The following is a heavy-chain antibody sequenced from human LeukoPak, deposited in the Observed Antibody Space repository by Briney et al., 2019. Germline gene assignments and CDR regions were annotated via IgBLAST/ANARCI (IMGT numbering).Heavy chain of an antibody. CDR1: VYTFTSYG. CDR3: ARDGRGVWGSYRRALFDY. J-gene: IGHJ4*02. CDR2: ISAYNGNT. Sequence: ASVKVSRKSSVYTFTSYGISWVRPAPGQGLEWMGWISAYNGNTNYAQKLQGRVTMTTDTSTSTAYMELRSLRSDDTAVYYCARDGRGVWGSYRRALFDYWGQGTLVTVSS. D-gene: IGHD3-16*02. V-gene: IGHV1-18*01.